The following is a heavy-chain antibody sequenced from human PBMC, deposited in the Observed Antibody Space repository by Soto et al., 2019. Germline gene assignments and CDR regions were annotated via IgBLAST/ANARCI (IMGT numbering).Heavy chain of an antibody. CDR3: ARGYYDRSGYFFES. D-gene: IGHD3-22*01. CDR2: ITTSSYI. Sequence: GSLRLSCVASGFSLSSYTMTWVRQAPGKGLEWVSSITTSSYIYYADSVKGRFTISRDNAKNSLYLQMNSLRVEDAAVYYCARGYYDRSGYFFESWGQGALVTVSS. V-gene: IGHV3-21*01. CDR1: GFSLSSYT. J-gene: IGHJ4*02.